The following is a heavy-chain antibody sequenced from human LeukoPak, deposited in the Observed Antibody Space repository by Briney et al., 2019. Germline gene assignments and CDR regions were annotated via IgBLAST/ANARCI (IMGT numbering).Heavy chain of an antibody. V-gene: IGHV1-69*02. CDR3: AMLSPVGWFDP. CDR2: SIPILGIP. Sequence: SVTLSFTSSGGTFSIYTISWERHAPGQGLEWRGRSIPILGIPKYAQNFQGRVTITADKPTRTAYMELSSRRSEDTAVYYCAMLSPVGWFDPWGQGPLVSVSS. CDR1: GGTFSIYT. J-gene: IGHJ5*02.